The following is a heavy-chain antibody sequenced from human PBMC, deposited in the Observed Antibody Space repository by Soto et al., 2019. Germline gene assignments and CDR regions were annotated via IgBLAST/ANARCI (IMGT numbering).Heavy chain of an antibody. CDR3: AHIGPVLVPAATFGNWFDP. CDR1: GFSLSTSGVG. Sequence: GSGPTLVNPTQTLTLTCPFSGFSLSTSGVGVGWIRQPPGKALEWLALIYWDDDKRYSPSLKSRLTITKDTSKNQVVLTMTNMDPVDTATYYCAHIGPVLVPAATFGNWFDPWGQGTLVTVSS. D-gene: IGHD2-2*01. CDR2: IYWDDDK. V-gene: IGHV2-5*02. J-gene: IGHJ5*02.